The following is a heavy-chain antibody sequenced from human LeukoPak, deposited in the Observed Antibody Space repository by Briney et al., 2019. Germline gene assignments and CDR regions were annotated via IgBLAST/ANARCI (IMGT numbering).Heavy chain of an antibody. CDR1: GGSISSYY. Sequence: SETLSLTCTVSGGSISSYYWSWIRQPPGKGLEWIGEINHSGSTNYNPSLKSRVTISVDTSKNQFSLKLSSVTAADTAVYYCARGQRGGSYYFRYWGQGTLVTVSS. D-gene: IGHD1-26*01. V-gene: IGHV4-34*01. CDR3: ARGQRGGSYYFRY. J-gene: IGHJ4*02. CDR2: INHSGST.